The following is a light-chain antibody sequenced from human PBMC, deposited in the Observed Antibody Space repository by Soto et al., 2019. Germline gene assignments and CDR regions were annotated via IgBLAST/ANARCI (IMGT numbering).Light chain of an antibody. CDR2: KAS. CDR3: QQYHTYPYT. J-gene: IGKJ2*01. CDR1: QSISNW. Sequence: DIQMTQSPSTLSASVGDRVTITCRASQSISNWLAWYQQISGKAPRLLIYKASDLESGVPSRFSGSGSGTEFSLTISRLQPDDFATYYCQQYHTYPYTFGQGTKLDIK. V-gene: IGKV1-5*03.